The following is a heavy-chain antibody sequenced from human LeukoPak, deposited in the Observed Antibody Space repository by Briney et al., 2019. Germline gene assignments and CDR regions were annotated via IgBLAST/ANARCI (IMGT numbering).Heavy chain of an antibody. CDR1: GFTFSTYS. Sequence: GESLRLSCAASGFTFSTYSMNWLRLAPGKGLEWVSSISPDSNYKYYVDSVKGRFTISRDNAKSSLYLQMNSLRAEDTAVYYCVRGGYRGVDYEYWGQGTLVTVSS. CDR2: ISPDSNYK. J-gene: IGHJ4*02. D-gene: IGHD5-12*01. CDR3: VRGGYRGVDYEY. V-gene: IGHV3-21*01.